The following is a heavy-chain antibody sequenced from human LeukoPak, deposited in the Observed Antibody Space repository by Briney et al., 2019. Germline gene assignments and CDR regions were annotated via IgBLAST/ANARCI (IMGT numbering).Heavy chain of an antibody. Sequence: PSETLSLTCTVSGGSISSYYWSWIWQPAGKGLEWIGRVYSSGTTNYNPSLKTRVTMSVDTSMNQFSLRLSSVTAADTAFYYCAREIGGYSYGPLDYWGQGTLVAVSS. D-gene: IGHD5-18*01. V-gene: IGHV4-4*07. CDR1: GGSISSYY. CDR3: AREIGGYSYGPLDY. J-gene: IGHJ4*02. CDR2: VYSSGTT.